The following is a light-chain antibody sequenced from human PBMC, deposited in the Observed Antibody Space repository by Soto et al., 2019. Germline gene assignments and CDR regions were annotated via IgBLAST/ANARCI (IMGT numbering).Light chain of an antibody. V-gene: IGKV3-20*01. CDR3: QQCGSSPLT. Sequence: EIVLTQFPGTLSLSPGESATLSCRASQSVSSSYSAWYQQKPGQAPRVLIYGASSRASGIPDRFSGSGSGTDFTLTISRLEPEDFAVYYCQQCGSSPLTFGGGTRVEIK. J-gene: IGKJ4*01. CDR1: QSVSSSY. CDR2: GAS.